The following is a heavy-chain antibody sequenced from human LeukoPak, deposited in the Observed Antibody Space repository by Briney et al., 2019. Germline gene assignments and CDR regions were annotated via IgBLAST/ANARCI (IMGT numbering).Heavy chain of an antibody. J-gene: IGHJ5*02. Sequence: SETLSLTCTASGGSISSTSYYWGWIRRPPGRGLEWIGGIIYTGNTKYNPSLKSRVTISVDTTKNQFSLKLTSVTAADTAVYFCVRHFHGSGYVVDPWGQGTLVTVSS. D-gene: IGHD6-13*01. V-gene: IGHV4-39*01. CDR1: GGSISSTSYY. CDR2: IIYTGNT. CDR3: VRHFHGSGYVVDP.